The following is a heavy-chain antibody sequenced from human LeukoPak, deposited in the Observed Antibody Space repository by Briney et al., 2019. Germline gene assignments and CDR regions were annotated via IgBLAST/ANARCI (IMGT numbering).Heavy chain of an antibody. CDR1: GDSINSGGHY. J-gene: IGHJ4*02. Sequence: SETLSLTCTVSGDSINSGGHYWGWTRQSPGKGLEWIGYMYNSGSAYYNPSLKGRVTISVDTSKSQFSLRLSSVTAADTAVYYCTRGTGSSGYSFDYWGQGTLVTVSS. V-gene: IGHV4-30-4*08. CDR2: MYNSGSA. CDR3: TRGTGSSGYSFDY. D-gene: IGHD3-22*01.